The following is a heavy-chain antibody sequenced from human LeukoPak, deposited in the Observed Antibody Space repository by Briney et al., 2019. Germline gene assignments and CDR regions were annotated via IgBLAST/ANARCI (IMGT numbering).Heavy chain of an antibody. V-gene: IGHV5-51*01. CDR2: IYPGDSDT. D-gene: IGHD6-19*01. CDR1: GYSFTNYW. J-gene: IGHJ6*02. Sequence: PGESLKISCKGFGYSFTNYWIGWVRQMPGKGLEWMGIIYPGDSDTRYSPSFQGQVTISADKSISTGYLQWSSLKASDTAMYYCARSTPSGLEVGGYYHYYGMDVWGQGTTVTVSS. CDR3: ARSTPSGLEVGGYYHYYGMDV.